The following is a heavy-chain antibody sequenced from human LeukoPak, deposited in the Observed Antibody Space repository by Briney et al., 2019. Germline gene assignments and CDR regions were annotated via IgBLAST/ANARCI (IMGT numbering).Heavy chain of an antibody. V-gene: IGHV4-30-4*01. D-gene: IGHD2-15*01. Sequence: SQTLSPTCTVSGGSISSGDYYWSWIRQPPGKGLEWIGYIYYSGGTYYNPSLKSRVTISVDTSKNQFSLKLSSVTAADTAVYYCASGVVVVAVDYWGQGTLVTVSS. J-gene: IGHJ4*02. CDR1: GGSISSGDYY. CDR2: IYYSGGT. CDR3: ASGVVVVAVDY.